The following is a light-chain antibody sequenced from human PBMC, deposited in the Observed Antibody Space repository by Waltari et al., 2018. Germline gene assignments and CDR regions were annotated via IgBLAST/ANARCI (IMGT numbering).Light chain of an antibody. V-gene: IGKV3-20*01. CDR2: GGS. Sequence: EIVLTQSPGTLSLSPGERATLSCRASQTIYNKYLAWYQQKSGQAPRLLTYGGSSRATGIPDRFSGSGSGTDFTLTISRLEPEDFAVYFCQQFGTSPPTGFGPGTRLDVK. J-gene: IGKJ3*01. CDR3: QQFGTSPPTG. CDR1: QTIYNKY.